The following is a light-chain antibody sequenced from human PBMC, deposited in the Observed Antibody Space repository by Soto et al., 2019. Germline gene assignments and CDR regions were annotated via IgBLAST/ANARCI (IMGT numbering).Light chain of an antibody. V-gene: IGKV3-15*01. Sequence: EIVMTQSPATLSVSPGERATLSCRASQSVSSNLAWYQQKPGQAPRLLIYGASTRATGIPARFSGSGSGTEFTLTISSLQSEDFAVYYCQQYGSAPWTFGQGTKEDIK. CDR2: GAS. CDR1: QSVSSN. CDR3: QQYGSAPWT. J-gene: IGKJ1*01.